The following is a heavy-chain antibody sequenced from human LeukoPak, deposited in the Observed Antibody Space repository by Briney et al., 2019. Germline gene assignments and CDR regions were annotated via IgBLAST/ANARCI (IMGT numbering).Heavy chain of an antibody. D-gene: IGHD2-2*01. CDR3: ARDCSSTSCYDY. Sequence: PGGSLRLSCAASGFTFSSYSMNWVRQAPGKGLEWVSSISSSSSYIYYADSVKGRFTISGDNAKNSLYLQMNSLRAEDTAVYYCARDCSSTSCYDYWGQGTLVTVSS. CDR2: ISSSSSYI. J-gene: IGHJ4*02. CDR1: GFTFSSYS. V-gene: IGHV3-21*01.